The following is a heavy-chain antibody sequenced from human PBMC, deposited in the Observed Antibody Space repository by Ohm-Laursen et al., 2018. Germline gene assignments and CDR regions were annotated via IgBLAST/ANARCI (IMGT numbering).Heavy chain of an antibody. V-gene: IGHV4-59*01. J-gene: IGHJ6*02. CDR2: IYYSGST. CDR1: GGSIGSSY. Sequence: SETLSLTCTVSGGSIGSSYWSWIRQPPGKGLEWIGYIYYSGSTNYNPSLKSRVTMSVDTSKNQFSLKLISVTAADTAVYYCARSSIYSNFYYYYAMDVWGQGTTVTVSS. CDR3: ARSSIYSNFYYYYAMDV. D-gene: IGHD4-11*01.